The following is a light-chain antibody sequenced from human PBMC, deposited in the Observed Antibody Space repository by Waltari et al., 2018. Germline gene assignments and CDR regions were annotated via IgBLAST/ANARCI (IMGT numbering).Light chain of an antibody. V-gene: IGLV1-40*01. J-gene: IGLJ3*02. Sequence: QSVLTQPPSVSGAPGQRVTIPCTGSSPNIGAGYDVHWYQQLPGTAPKLLINGNNNRPSGVPDRFSASKSGTSASLAITGLQAEDEADYYCQSYDSSLSGSVFGGGTKLTVL. CDR3: QSYDSSLSGSV. CDR2: GNN. CDR1: SPNIGAGYD.